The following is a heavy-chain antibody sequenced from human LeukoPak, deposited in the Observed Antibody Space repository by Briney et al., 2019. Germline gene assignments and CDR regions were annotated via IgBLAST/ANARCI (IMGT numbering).Heavy chain of an antibody. CDR3: ARSGPSGYIDF. Sequence: SQTLSLTCAIYGDSVSSNSAAWNWITQSPSRGLEWLGRTYYRSKWYNGYAVSVKSRITINPDTSKNHFSLQLNSVTPEDTAIYYCARSGPSGYIDFWGQGTLVTVSS. CDR1: GDSVSSNSAA. V-gene: IGHV6-1*01. CDR2: TYYRSKWYN. D-gene: IGHD5-12*01. J-gene: IGHJ4*02.